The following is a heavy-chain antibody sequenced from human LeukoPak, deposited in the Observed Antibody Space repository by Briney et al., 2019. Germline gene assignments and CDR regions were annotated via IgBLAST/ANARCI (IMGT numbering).Heavy chain of an antibody. CDR1: GYTFTSYG. D-gene: IGHD4-17*01. J-gene: IGHJ3*02. CDR2: ISAYNGNT. V-gene: IGHV1-18*01. CDR3: ARPIAGYGDRIGAFDI. Sequence: ASVKVSCKASGYTFTSYGISWVRKAPGQGLEWMGWISAYNGNTNYAQKLQGRVTMTTDTSTSTAYMELRSLRSDDTAVYYCARPIAGYGDRIGAFDIWGQGTMVTVSS.